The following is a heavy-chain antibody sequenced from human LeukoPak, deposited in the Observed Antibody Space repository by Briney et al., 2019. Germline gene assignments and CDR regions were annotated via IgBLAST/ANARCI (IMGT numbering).Heavy chain of an antibody. J-gene: IGHJ4*02. CDR3: ARDRRIAGHGDFDY. D-gene: IGHD6-6*01. Sequence: PSETLSLTCIVSGDSISSGSFYWGWIRQPPGQGLEWIGSIDYSGSSYYNPSLQSRVTISVDTSKKQLSLRLKSVTASDAAVYYCARDRRIAGHGDFDYWGQGTLVTVSS. V-gene: IGHV4-39*02. CDR2: IDYSGSS. CDR1: GDSISSGSFY.